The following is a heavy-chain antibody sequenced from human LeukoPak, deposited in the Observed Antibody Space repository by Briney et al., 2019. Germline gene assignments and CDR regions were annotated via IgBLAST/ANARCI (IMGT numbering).Heavy chain of an antibody. CDR1: GGSISSYY. V-gene: IGHV4-4*09. Sequence: PSETLSLTCTVSGGSISSYYWIGIPQPPGKALEWTGYIYTIRNTNYNPPLKSRVTISVATSKNQFSLKLSSVSAADTAVYYCARHSRRIEACDPWGQGTLVTVSS. CDR2: IYTIRNT. D-gene: IGHD6-13*01. J-gene: IGHJ5*02. CDR3: ARHSRRIEACDP.